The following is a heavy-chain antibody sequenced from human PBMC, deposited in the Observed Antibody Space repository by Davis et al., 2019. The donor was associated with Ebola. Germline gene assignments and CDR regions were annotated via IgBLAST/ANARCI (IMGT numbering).Heavy chain of an antibody. CDR2: IYYSGST. CDR1: GGSISSYY. Sequence: MPSETLSLTCTVSGGSISSYYWSWIRQPPGKGLEWIGYIYYSGSTNYNPSLKSRVTISVDTSKNQFSLKLSSVTAADTAVYYCARMAESFYRGPDYYYYGTDVWGQGTTVTVSS. D-gene: IGHD2/OR15-2a*01. CDR3: ARMAESFYRGPDYYYYGTDV. J-gene: IGHJ6*02. V-gene: IGHV4-59*08.